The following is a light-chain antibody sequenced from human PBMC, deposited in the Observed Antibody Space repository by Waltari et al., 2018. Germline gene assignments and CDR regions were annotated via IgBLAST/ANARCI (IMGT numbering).Light chain of an antibody. Sequence: EIVLTQSPGTLSLSPGERAPLPCRASQSVTSTYLAWYQQKPGRSPRLLIYGASSRATGVPDRFSGGGSATDFTLTITRLEPEDFAVYYCQQYSQSPITFGQGTRLDNK. J-gene: IGKJ5*01. V-gene: IGKV3-20*01. CDR1: QSVTSTY. CDR3: QQYSQSPIT. CDR2: GAS.